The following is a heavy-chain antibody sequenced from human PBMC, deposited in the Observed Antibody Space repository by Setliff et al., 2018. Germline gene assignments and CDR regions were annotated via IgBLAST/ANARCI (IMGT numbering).Heavy chain of an antibody. V-gene: IGHV4-4*07. Sequence: PSETLSLTCTVSGGSISSYYWSWIRQPAGKGLEWIGRIYISGDTIYNPSFKSRVIVSEDTAKNHFSLTMTSVTAADTALYFCARGFPVTSYRSHYYMDVWGEGTTVTVSS. CDR3: ARGFPVTSYRSHYYMDV. CDR1: GGSISSYY. CDR2: IYISGDT. D-gene: IGHD4-4*01. J-gene: IGHJ6*03.